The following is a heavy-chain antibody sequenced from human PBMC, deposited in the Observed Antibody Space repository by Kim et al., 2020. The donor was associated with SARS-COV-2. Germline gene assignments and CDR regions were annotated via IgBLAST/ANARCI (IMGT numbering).Heavy chain of an antibody. Sequence: TWYYDYAASVTGRITITPDTSKNQFSLQLNSVTPEDTAVYYCARGWGLDYWGQGTLVTVSS. CDR3: ARGWGLDY. CDR2: TWYY. D-gene: IGHD7-27*01. V-gene: IGHV6-1*01. J-gene: IGHJ4*02.